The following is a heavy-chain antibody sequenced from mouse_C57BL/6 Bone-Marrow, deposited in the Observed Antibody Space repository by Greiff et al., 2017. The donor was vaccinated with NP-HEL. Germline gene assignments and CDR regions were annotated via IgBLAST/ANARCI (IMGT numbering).Heavy chain of an antibody. J-gene: IGHJ2*01. Sequence: DVQLVESEGGLVQPGSSMKLSCTASGFTFSDYYMAWVRQVPEKGLEWVANINYDGSSTYYLDSLKSRFIISRDNAKNILYLQMSSLKSEDTATYYCARDQGTAHYFDYWGQGTTLTVSS. D-gene: IGHD3-2*02. CDR3: ARDQGTAHYFDY. CDR2: INYDGSST. V-gene: IGHV5-16*01. CDR1: GFTFSDYY.